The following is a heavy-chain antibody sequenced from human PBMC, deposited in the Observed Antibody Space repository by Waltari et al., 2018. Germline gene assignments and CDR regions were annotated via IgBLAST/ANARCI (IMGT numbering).Heavy chain of an antibody. CDR2: IYHTGPT. CDR1: GASISRDHW. D-gene: IGHD2-21*02. J-gene: IGHJ4*02. V-gene: IGHV4-4*02. CDR3: ARVVFTADYYFDY. Sequence: QVQLTESGPGLLRPSGTLSLPCGVSGASISRDHWWAWVRQSPGKGLAWIGEIYHTGPTNYNPSLKSRLTMLVDKSANQFSLQLTSVTAADTGVYYCARVVFTADYYFDYWGQGTPVTVSS.